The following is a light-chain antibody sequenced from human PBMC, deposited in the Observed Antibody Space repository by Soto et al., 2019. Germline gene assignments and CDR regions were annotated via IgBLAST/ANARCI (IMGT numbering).Light chain of an antibody. CDR2: GAS. J-gene: IGKJ1*01. CDR1: QSFTSTS. V-gene: IGKV3-20*01. CDR3: QQYDSSPRT. Sequence: EIVLTQSPGTLSLSPGERATLSCRASQSFTSTSLAWYQQKSGQAPRLLISGASRRAAGIPDRFSGSGSGTDFTLTISRLESEDIAVYYCQQYDSSPRTFGQGTRVEIK.